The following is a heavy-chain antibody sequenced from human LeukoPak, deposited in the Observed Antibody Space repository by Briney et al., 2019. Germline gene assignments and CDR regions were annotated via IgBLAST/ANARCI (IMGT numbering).Heavy chain of an antibody. CDR1: GGSFSGYY. CDR3: ATLASHYYGSGIFPSWFDP. J-gene: IGHJ5*02. CDR2: INHSGST. Sequence: SETLSLTCAVYGGSFSGYYWSWIRQPPGKGLGWIGEINHSGSTNYNPSLKSRVTISVDTSKNQFSLKLSSVTAADTAVYYCATLASHYYGSGIFPSWFDPWGQGTLVTVSS. D-gene: IGHD3-10*01. V-gene: IGHV4-34*01.